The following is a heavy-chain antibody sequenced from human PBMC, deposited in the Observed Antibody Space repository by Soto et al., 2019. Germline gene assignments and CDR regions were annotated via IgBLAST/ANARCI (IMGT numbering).Heavy chain of an antibody. CDR3: ARSRSGAVADSFDS. D-gene: IGHD3-10*01. CDR2: ISSDGSTK. V-gene: IGHV3-30*04. J-gene: IGHJ4*02. Sequence: QVHLVESGGGVVQPGRSLRLSCGASGFTFRRHAIHWVRQAPGKGLEWVAVISSDGSTKYYLQSVKGRFTSYRDNSKNTVFMELNSLSYEHTAIYYCARSRSGAVADSFDSWGQGTLATVAT. CDR1: GFTFRRHA.